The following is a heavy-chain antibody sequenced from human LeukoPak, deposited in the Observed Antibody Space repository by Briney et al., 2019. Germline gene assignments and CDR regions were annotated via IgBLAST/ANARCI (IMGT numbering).Heavy chain of an antibody. V-gene: IGHV4-39*07. CDR3: AQGGIPAARYYYMDV. CDR1: GGSLSSSSYY. D-gene: IGHD2-2*01. CDR2: IYYSGST. J-gene: IGHJ6*03. Sequence: SETLSLTCTVSGGSLSSSSYYWGWIRQPPGKGLEWLGSIYYSGSTYYNPSLKSPVTISVDTSKNQFSLKLSSVTAADTAVYYCAQGGIPAARYYYMDVWGKGTTVTVSS.